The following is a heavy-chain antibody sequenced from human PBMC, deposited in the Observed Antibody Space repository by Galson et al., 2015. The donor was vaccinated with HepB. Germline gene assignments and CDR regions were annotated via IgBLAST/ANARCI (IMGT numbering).Heavy chain of an antibody. CDR2: IWYDGSNK. J-gene: IGHJ4*02. Sequence: FSSYGMHWVRQAPGKGLEWVAVIWYDGSNKYYADSVKGRFTISRDNSKNTLYLQMNSLRAEDTAVYYCARESLKGAALDYWGQGTLVTVSS. CDR3: ARESLKGAALDY. D-gene: IGHD3-16*01. V-gene: IGHV3-33*01. CDR1: FSSYG.